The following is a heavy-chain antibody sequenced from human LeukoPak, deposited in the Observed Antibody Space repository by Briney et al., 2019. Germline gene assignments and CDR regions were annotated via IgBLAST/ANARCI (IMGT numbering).Heavy chain of an antibody. J-gene: IGHJ4*02. Sequence: SETLSLTCAVSGGSISSSNWWSWVRQPPGKGLEWIGEIYHSGSTYYNPSLKSRVTISVDTSKNQFSLKLSSVTAADTAVYYCARHASLLPDRIDYWGQGTLVTVSS. CDR2: IYHSGST. D-gene: IGHD3-22*01. CDR1: GGSISSSNW. V-gene: IGHV4-4*02. CDR3: ARHASLLPDRIDY.